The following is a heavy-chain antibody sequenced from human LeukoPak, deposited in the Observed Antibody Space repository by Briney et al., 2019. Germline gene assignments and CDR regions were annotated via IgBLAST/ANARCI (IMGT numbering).Heavy chain of an antibody. CDR1: GFTFDDYG. J-gene: IGHJ3*02. D-gene: IGHD3-3*01. V-gene: IGHV3-20*01. CDR2: INWNGGST. CDR3: ARGFRFLAWFPDAFDI. Sequence: GGSLRLSCAASGFTFDDYGMSWVRQAPGKGLEWVSGINWNGGSTGYADSVKGRFTISRDNAKNSLYLQMNSLRAEDTALYHCARGFRFLAWFPDAFDIWGQGTMVTVSS.